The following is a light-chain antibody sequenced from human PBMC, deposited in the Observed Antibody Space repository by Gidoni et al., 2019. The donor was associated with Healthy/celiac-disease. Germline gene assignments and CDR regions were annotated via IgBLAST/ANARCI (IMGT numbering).Light chain of an antibody. V-gene: IGKV3-20*01. CDR3: QQYGSSRT. CDR1: QSVSSSY. J-gene: IGKJ1*01. Sequence: EIVLTQSPRTLSLSPGERATLSCTASQSVSSSYLAWYQQKPGQAPRLLIYGASSRATGIPDRLSGSGSGTDFTLTISRLEPEDFAVYYCQQYGSSRTFGQGTKVEIK. CDR2: GAS.